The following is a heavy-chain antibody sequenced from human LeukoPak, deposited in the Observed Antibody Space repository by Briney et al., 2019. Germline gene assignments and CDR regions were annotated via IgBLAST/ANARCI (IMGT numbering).Heavy chain of an antibody. V-gene: IGHV4-39*07. D-gene: IGHD3-3*01. Sequence: SETLSLTCTVSGGSISSSSYYWGWIRQPPGEGLEWIGRIYTSGSTNYNPSLKSRVTISVDTSKNQFSLKLSSVTAADTAVYYCARGDLKSDWFDPWGQGTLVIVST. CDR3: ARGDLKSDWFDP. J-gene: IGHJ5*02. CDR1: GGSISSSSYY. CDR2: IYTSGST.